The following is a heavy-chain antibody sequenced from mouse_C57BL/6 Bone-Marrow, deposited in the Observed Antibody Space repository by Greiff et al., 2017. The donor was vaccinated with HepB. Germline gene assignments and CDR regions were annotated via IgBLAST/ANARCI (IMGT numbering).Heavy chain of an antibody. CDR1: GFTFTDYY. J-gene: IGHJ4*01. V-gene: IGHV1-36*01. CDR3: ARQLRLHYYAMDY. Sequence: EVQGVESGPVLVKPGPSVKISCKASGFTFTDYYMHWVKQSHGKSLEWIGLVYPYNGGTSYNQKFKGKATLTVDTSSSTAYMELNSLTSEDSAVYYCARQLRLHYYAMDYWGQGTSVTVSS. D-gene: IGHD3-2*02. CDR2: VYPYNGGT.